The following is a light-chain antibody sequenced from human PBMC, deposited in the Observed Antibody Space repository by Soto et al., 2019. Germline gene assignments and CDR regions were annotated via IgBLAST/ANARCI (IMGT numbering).Light chain of an antibody. CDR1: QGLSNS. CDR3: QKYKSAPPVT. Sequence: DIQMTQSPSYLSASVGDRVTITCRASQGLSNSVAWYQQKPGKVPKVLIYAASTLLSGVPSRFSGSGSGTEFTLTSRSLQPEDVATYYCQKYKSAPPVTFGGGTKVEIK. J-gene: IGKJ4*01. CDR2: AAS. V-gene: IGKV1-27*01.